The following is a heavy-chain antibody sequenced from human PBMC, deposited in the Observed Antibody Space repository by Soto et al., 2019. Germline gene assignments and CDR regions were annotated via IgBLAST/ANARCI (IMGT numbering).Heavy chain of an antibody. D-gene: IGHD6-13*01. CDR2: IIPIFGTA. Sequence: QVQLVQSGAEVKKPGSSVNVSCKASGGTFSSYAISWVRQAPGQGLEWMGGIIPIFGTANYAQKFQGRVTITADESTSTAYMELSSLRSEDTAVYYCARNPNPFIAAAGTGWFDPWGQGTLVTVSS. J-gene: IGHJ5*02. CDR3: ARNPNPFIAAAGTGWFDP. CDR1: GGTFSSYA. V-gene: IGHV1-69*01.